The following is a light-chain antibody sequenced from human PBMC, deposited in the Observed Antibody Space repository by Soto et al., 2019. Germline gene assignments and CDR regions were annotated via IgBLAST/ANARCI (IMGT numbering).Light chain of an antibody. CDR3: CSYTGSSGFL. CDR1: SNDVDNYNS. V-gene: IGLV2-8*01. J-gene: IGLJ2*01. CDR2: EVT. Sequence: QSVLTQPPSASGSPGQSVTISCTGISNDVDNYNSVSWYQQRPGKAPRLMIYEVTKRPSGVPDRFSGSKSGNTASLTVSGLQAEDESDYFCCSYTGSSGFLFGGGTKVTVL.